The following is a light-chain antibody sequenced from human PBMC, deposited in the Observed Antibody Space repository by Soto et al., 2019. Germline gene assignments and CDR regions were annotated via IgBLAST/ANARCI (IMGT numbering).Light chain of an antibody. V-gene: IGKV3-15*01. CDR2: AAS. Sequence: EIVMTQSPATLSVPPGERATLSCRASQSVSSNLAWYQQKPGQAPRLLIFAASTRATGVPARFSGSGSGTEFTLTITSLQSEDFAVYYCQQYSNWLSFGQGTRLEIK. CDR3: QQYSNWLS. J-gene: IGKJ5*01. CDR1: QSVSSN.